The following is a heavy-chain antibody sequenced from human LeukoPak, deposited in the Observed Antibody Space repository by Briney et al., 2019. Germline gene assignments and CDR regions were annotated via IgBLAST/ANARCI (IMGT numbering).Heavy chain of an antibody. J-gene: IGHJ4*02. CDR3: ARGRDGYNFGYFDY. Sequence: AASVRVSCKASGYTFSIYGFSWVRQAPGQGLEWMGGITPIFGTANYAQNFQGRVTITADKSTSTAYMELSSLRSEDTAVYYCARGRDGYNFGYFDYWGQGTLVTVSS. CDR1: GYTFSIYG. V-gene: IGHV1-69*06. CDR2: ITPIFGTA. D-gene: IGHD5-24*01.